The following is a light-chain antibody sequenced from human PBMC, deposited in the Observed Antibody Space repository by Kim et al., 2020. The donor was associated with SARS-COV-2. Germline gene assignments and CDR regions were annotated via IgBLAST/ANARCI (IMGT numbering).Light chain of an antibody. CDR1: QSVSSN. J-gene: IGKJ2*01. V-gene: IGKV3-15*01. CDR3: QQYDRRPYT. Sequence: RGERATLSGRASQSVSSNWAWYQQKPGQAPRLLIYGASTRATATPARFSGSGSGTECTLTISSLQSEDFAVYYCQQYDRRPYTFGQGTKLEI. CDR2: GAS.